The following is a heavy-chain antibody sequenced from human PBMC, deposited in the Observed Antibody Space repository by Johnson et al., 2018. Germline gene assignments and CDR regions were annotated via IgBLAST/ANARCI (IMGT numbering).Heavy chain of an antibody. V-gene: IGHV3-73*01. CDR2: IRSKANRYAT. CDR1: GFTFSGSA. Sequence: VQLVESGGGLVQPGGSLKLSCAASGFTFSGSAMHWVRQASGKGLEWVGRIRSKANRYATAYAASVKGRFTISRDDSKNTAYLQMNSLKADATAGDYCIRRWQAHGGYMDVWGKGTTVTVSS. J-gene: IGHJ6*03. CDR3: IRRWQAHGGYMDV. D-gene: IGHD5-24*01.